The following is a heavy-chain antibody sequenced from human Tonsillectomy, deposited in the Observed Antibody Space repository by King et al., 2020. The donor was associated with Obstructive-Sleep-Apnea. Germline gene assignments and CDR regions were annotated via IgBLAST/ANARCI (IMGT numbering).Heavy chain of an antibody. V-gene: IGHV3-30*04. Sequence: VQLVESGGGVVKPGRSLRLSCAASEFNLRTYAMHWVRLAPGKGLEWVAVISYDGSNKYYADSVKGRFTISRDNSKNTLYLQMNSLRAEDTAVYYCGGSIGSLNFFDFWGQGTLVTVSS. D-gene: IGHD3-10*01. CDR3: GGSIGSLNFFDF. J-gene: IGHJ4*02. CDR1: EFNLRTYA. CDR2: ISYDGSNK.